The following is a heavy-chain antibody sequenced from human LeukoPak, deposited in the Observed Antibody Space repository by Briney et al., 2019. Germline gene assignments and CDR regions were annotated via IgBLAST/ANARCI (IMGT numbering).Heavy chain of an antibody. CDR2: IYTGDSDT. Sequence: GGSLEISCQGSGYIFTRYWIGWVRPVPGKGLEGMGMIYTGDSDTRYSPSFQGQVNISADKANRTAYLQWSSLKASDTAMYYCARQAGSSSSDFDYWGQGTLVTVSS. CDR3: ARQAGSSSSDFDY. CDR1: GYIFTRYW. J-gene: IGHJ4*02. D-gene: IGHD6-6*01. V-gene: IGHV5-51*01.